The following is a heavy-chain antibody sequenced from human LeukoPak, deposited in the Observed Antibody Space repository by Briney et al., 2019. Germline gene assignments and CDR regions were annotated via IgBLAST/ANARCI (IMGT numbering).Heavy chain of an antibody. CDR2: ISDTGKT. Sequence: SETLSLTCSVSGAPLSSYYWGWIRQSPGKRLEWLGYISDTGKTDYNPSLKSRGTLSLDTSKNQFSLRLTSVTAADTAVYYCVTGYYEPFDDWGQGTLVTVSS. V-gene: IGHV4-59*01. CDR3: VTGYYEPFDD. J-gene: IGHJ4*02. D-gene: IGHD3-3*01. CDR1: GAPLSSYY.